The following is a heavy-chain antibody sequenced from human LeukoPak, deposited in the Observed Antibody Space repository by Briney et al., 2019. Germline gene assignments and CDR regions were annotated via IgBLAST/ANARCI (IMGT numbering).Heavy chain of an antibody. D-gene: IGHD1-14*01. Sequence: SETLSLTCTVSGGSISSYYWSWIRQPPGKGLEWIGYIYYSGSTNYNPSLKSRVTISVDTSENQFSLKLSSVTAADTAVYYCARHRIHYYYGMDVWGQGTTVTVSS. CDR3: ARHRIHYYYGMDV. V-gene: IGHV4-59*08. CDR1: GGSISSYY. J-gene: IGHJ6*02. CDR2: IYYSGST.